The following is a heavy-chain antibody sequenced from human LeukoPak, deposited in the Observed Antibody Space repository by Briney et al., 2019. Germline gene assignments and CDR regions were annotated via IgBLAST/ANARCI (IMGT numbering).Heavy chain of an antibody. CDR1: GLPFSSSW. V-gene: IGHV3-7*02. J-gene: IGHJ3*02. D-gene: IGHD2-15*01. CDR3: ATHTWWIKI. Sequence: GGSLRLSCAASGLPFSSSWMSWVRQAPGKGLERVANINQDGSEEYYVDSVKGRFSISRDNAKNSLLLQMSSLRAEDTAMYYCATHTWWIKIWGQGTMATVSS. CDR2: INQDGSEE.